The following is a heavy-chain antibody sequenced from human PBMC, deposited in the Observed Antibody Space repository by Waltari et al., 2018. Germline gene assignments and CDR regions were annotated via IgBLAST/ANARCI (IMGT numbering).Heavy chain of an antibody. Sequence: QVQLVESGGGVVQPGRSLGLSFAVSEFTFSSYAMHWVRQAPGKGLEWVAVISYNARNIYYVDSVKGRFTISRDNSKKTLYLQMNSLRAEDTAVYYCARDYCDRTNCHGMDVWGQGTTVTVSS. CDR1: EFTFSSYA. CDR3: ARDYCDRTNCHGMDV. CDR2: ISYNARNI. J-gene: IGHJ6*02. D-gene: IGHD3-22*01. V-gene: IGHV3-30*04.